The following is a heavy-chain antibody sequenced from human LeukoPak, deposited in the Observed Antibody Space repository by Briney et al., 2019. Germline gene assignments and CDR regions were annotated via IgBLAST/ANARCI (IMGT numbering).Heavy chain of an antibody. Sequence: PSETLSLTCTVSGGSISSSSYYWGWLRQPPGKGLEWIGSIYYSGSTYYNPSLKSRVTISVDTSKNQFSLKLSSVTAADTAVYYCAREYSYGSSYYFDYWGQGTLVTVSS. CDR3: AREYSYGSSYYFDY. CDR2: IYYSGST. D-gene: IGHD5-18*01. V-gene: IGHV4-39*07. CDR1: GGSISSSSYY. J-gene: IGHJ4*02.